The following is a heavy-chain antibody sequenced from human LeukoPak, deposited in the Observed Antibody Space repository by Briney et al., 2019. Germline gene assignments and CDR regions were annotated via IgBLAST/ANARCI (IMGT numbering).Heavy chain of an antibody. J-gene: IGHJ3*02. CDR3: ARDLELLSFGDDAFDI. V-gene: IGHV3-48*04. CDR1: GFTFSSYS. Sequence: GGSLRLSCAASGFTFSSYSMNWVRQAPGKGLEWVSYISSSSSTIYYADSVKGRFTISRDNAKNSLYLQMNSLRAEDTAVYYCARDLELLSFGDDAFDIWGQGTMVTVSS. CDR2: ISSSSSTI. D-gene: IGHD3-10*01.